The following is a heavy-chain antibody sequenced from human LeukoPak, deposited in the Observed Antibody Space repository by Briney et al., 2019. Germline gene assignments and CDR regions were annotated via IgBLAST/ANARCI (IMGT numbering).Heavy chain of an antibody. CDR1: GGTFSSYA. J-gene: IGHJ4*02. D-gene: IGHD2-8*02. V-gene: IGHV1-18*01. CDR2: INTKNGDT. CDR3: ARESGHCSGDNCFYFFDL. Sequence: ASVKVSCKASGGTFSSYAISWVRQAPGQGLEWMGWINTKNGDTNYGQKFQGRVSMTTDTSTNTAYMELRSLRSDDTAVYYCARESGHCSGDNCFYFFDLWGQGFLVTVSS.